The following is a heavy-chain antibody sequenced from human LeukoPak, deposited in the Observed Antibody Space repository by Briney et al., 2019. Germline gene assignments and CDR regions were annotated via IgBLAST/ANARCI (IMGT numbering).Heavy chain of an antibody. V-gene: IGHV4-59*01. CDR1: GGSFSGYY. J-gene: IGHJ3*02. CDR3: ARVVSNGDRAAFDI. CDR2: LYYSGST. D-gene: IGHD2-8*01. Sequence: PSETLSLTCAVYGGSFSGYYWSWIRQPPGKGLECIGYLYYSGSTNYNPSLKSRVTISLDTSKNQVSLKLSSVTAADTAVYYCARVVSNGDRAAFDIWGQGTMITVSS.